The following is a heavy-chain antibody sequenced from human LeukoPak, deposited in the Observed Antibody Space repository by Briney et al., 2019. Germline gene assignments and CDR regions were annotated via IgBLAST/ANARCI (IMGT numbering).Heavy chain of an antibody. V-gene: IGHV3-21*01. D-gene: IGHD2-2*01. CDR3: ESPVVPAARGGHMEV. J-gene: IGHJ6*03. CDR1: GFTFSSYS. CDR2: ISSSSSYI. Sequence: GGALRLSCAASGFTFSSYSMNWVRQAPGKGLEWVSSISSSSSYIYYSDSVKGRFTISRDNAKNSLYLQMNSLRAEDTAVYYCESPVVPAARGGHMEVWGKGTTVTVS.